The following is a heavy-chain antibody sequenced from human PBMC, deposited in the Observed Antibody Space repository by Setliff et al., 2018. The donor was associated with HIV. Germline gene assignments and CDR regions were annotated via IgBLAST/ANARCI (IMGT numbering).Heavy chain of an antibody. CDR3: ARTDYDSEWGSYIFWTFDI. D-gene: IGHD3-10*01. CDR1: GYTFSSYG. Sequence: ASVKVSCKASGYTFSSYGISWVRQAPGQGLELMAWINAANGHAKYSQKFQGRVTVTRDTSATIAYMELSSLTSEDTALYFCARTDYDSEWGSYIFWTFDIWGQGTMVTVSS. CDR2: INAANGHA. J-gene: IGHJ3*02. V-gene: IGHV1-18*01.